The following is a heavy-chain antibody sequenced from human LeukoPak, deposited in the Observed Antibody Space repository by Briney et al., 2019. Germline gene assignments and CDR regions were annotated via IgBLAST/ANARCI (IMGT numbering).Heavy chain of an antibody. Sequence: GVSLTLSGAAYAFTVSSYAMRWVRQAPGKGLEWVSCISGRGGSTYYADSVKGRFTIYRDNTKNTLYLQMHSLRAEETDVYYCAKVGDGIAAARHFDYWGQGTLVTVSS. J-gene: IGHJ4*02. CDR3: AKVGDGIAAARHFDY. CDR1: AFTVSSYA. CDR2: ISGRGGST. V-gene: IGHV3-23*01. D-gene: IGHD6-13*01.